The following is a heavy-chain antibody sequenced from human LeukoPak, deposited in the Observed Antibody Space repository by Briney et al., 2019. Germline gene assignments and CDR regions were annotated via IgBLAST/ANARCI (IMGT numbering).Heavy chain of an antibody. CDR2: IKSKTDGGTT. J-gene: IGHJ4*02. CDR1: EFTFSNAW. D-gene: IGHD3-10*01. Sequence: GGSLRLSCAASEFTFSNAWMNWVRQAPGKGLEWVGRIKSKTDGGTTDYAAPVKGRFSISRDDSKNTLFLQMDSLKAEDTAVYYCAGSGSYHYFDYWGQGTLVTVSS. V-gene: IGHV3-15*01. CDR3: AGSGSYHYFDY.